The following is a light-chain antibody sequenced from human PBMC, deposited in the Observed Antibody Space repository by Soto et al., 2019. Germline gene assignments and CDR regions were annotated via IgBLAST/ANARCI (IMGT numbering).Light chain of an antibody. V-gene: IGKV3-20*01. J-gene: IGKJ4*01. CDR2: GAS. Sequence: EIVLTQSPGTLSLSPGERSTLSFMSSQSVSSSYLAWYQQKPGQAPRLLIYGASSRATGIPDRFRGSGSGTDFTLTVSRLESEDFAVYYCQQYAESPLTFGGGTKVDIK. CDR3: QQYAESPLT. CDR1: QSVSSSY.